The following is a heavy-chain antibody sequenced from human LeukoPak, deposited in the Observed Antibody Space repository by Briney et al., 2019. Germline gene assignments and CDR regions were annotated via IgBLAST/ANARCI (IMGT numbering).Heavy chain of an antibody. Sequence: GASVKVSCKASGYTFTGYYMHWVRQAPGQGLEWMGWINPNSGGTNSAQKVQGRVTMTRDTSISTAYMELSRLRSDDTAVYYCATLEGRGYCSGGSCYSFDYWGQGTLVTVSS. D-gene: IGHD2-15*01. V-gene: IGHV1-2*02. J-gene: IGHJ4*02. CDR2: INPNSGGT. CDR1: GYTFTGYY. CDR3: ATLEGRGYCSGGSCYSFDY.